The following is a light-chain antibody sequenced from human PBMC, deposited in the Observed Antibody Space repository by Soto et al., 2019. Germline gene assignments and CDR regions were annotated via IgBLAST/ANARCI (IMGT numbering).Light chain of an antibody. CDR2: DAS. CDR3: QQFSSYPLT. CDR1: QTVRNNY. V-gene: IGKV3-20*01. Sequence: GLTMSPGTLSLSTEERATLSCRASQTVRNNYLAWYQQKPGQAPRLLIYDASSRATGIPDRFSGGGSGTDFTLTISRLEPEDFAVYYCQQFSSYPLTFGGGTNVAI. J-gene: IGKJ4*01.